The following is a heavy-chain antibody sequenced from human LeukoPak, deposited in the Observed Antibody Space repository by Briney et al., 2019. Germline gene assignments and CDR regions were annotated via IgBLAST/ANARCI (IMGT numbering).Heavy chain of an antibody. CDR1: GFTVSSKY. Sequence: PGGSLRRSCAASGFTVSSKYMGWVRQTPGKGLEWVSFISGNSAYIYYADSVKGRFTISRDNAKNSLYLQMNSLRAEDTAVYYCARGAYGSGSYHIDYWGQGTLVTVSS. V-gene: IGHV3-21*01. J-gene: IGHJ4*02. CDR2: ISGNSAYI. D-gene: IGHD3-10*01. CDR3: ARGAYGSGSYHIDY.